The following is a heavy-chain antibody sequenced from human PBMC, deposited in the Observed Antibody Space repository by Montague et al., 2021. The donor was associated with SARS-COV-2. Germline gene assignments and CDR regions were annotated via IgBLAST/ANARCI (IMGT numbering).Heavy chain of an antibody. CDR2: IYVNGRIFISGRT. V-gene: IGHV4-61*02. Sequence: TLSLTCSVSGGSISSGSYYWSWIRQPAGKGLEWIGRIYVNGRIFISGRTKYNPSLKSRVTISVDTSNNQFSLKLTSVTAADTAVYYCARGPTNNIGMVATRLDYGGQGTLVTVSS. CDR1: GGSISSGSYY. CDR3: ARGPTNNIGMVATRLDY. J-gene: IGHJ4*02. D-gene: IGHD5-12*01.